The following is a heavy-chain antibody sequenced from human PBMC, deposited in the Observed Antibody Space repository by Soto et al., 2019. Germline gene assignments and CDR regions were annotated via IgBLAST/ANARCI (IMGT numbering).Heavy chain of an antibody. D-gene: IGHD6-19*01. CDR3: ARDRLGSIAVAGLDY. Sequence: GGSLRLSCAASGFTFSSYGMHWVRQAPGKGLEWVAVIWYDGSNKYYADSVKGRFTISRDNSKNTLYVQMNSLRAEDTAVYYCARDRLGSIAVAGLDYWGQGTLVTVSS. CDR1: GFTFSSYG. V-gene: IGHV3-33*01. J-gene: IGHJ4*02. CDR2: IWYDGSNK.